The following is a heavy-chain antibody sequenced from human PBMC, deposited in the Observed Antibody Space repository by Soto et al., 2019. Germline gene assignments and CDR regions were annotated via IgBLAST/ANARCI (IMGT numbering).Heavy chain of an antibody. D-gene: IGHD1-1*01. V-gene: IGHV3-74*01. CDR2: ISDDGSTA. CDR1: GFTFSAYW. Sequence: PGGSLRLSCAVSGFTFSAYWMHWVRQVPGKGLTWVSRISDDGSTATYADSVEGRFIISRDNAKNSLYLEMNTLRADDSGLYYCARGPSVSSTGTGAHWGRGTLVTVSS. J-gene: IGHJ4*02. CDR3: ARGPSVSSTGTGAH.